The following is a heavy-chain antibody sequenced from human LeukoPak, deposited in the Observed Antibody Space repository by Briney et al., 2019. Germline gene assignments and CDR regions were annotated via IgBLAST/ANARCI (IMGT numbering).Heavy chain of an antibody. CDR2: IYSGGGT. D-gene: IGHD2-8*01. V-gene: IGHV3-53*01. J-gene: IGHJ5*02. CDR3: ASRILLAAS. Sequence: GGSLSLSCAASGCTVSSKSMSWVGKAPGKGLEWVSVIYSGGGTFYADSVKGRFTISRDNSNNTLYLQMNSLRVEDTAVYYCASRILLAASWGQGTLVTVSS. CDR1: GCTVSSKS.